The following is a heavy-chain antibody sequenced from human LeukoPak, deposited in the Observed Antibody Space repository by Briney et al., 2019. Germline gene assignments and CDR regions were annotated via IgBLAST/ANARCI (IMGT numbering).Heavy chain of an antibody. D-gene: IGHD6-13*01. CDR2: IYYSGST. J-gene: IGHJ4*02. V-gene: IGHV4-59*01. Sequence: SETLSLAFTVSGGSISSYYWSWIRQPPGKGLEWIGYIYYSGSTNYNPSLKSRVTISVDTSKNQFSLKLSSVTAADTAVYYCARDQQGIADYWGQGTLVTVSS. CDR1: GGSISSYY. CDR3: ARDQQGIADY.